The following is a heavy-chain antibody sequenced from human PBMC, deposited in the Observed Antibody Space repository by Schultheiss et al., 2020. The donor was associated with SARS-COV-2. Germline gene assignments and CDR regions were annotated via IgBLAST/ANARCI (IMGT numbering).Heavy chain of an antibody. J-gene: IGHJ6*02. D-gene: IGHD2-2*01. CDR1: GFTFSSYA. CDR3: TTDLGVYCSSTSCDGYWSRYYYYGMDV. V-gene: IGHV3-30*04. CDR2: ISYDGSNK. Sequence: GGSLRLSCAASGFTFSSYAMHWVRQAPGKGLEWVAVISYDGSNKYYADSVKGRFTISRDNSKNTLYLQMNSLKTEDTAVYYCTTDLGVYCSSTSCDGYWSRYYYYGMDVWGQGTTVTVSS.